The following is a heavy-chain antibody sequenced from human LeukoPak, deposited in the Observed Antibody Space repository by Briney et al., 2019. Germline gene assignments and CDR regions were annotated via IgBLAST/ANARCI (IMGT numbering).Heavy chain of an antibody. V-gene: IGHV3-48*04. J-gene: IGHJ4*02. Sequence: GGSLRLSCAASGFTFSSYAMSWVRQAPGKGLEWISYVGISSGNTKYADSVKGRFTISGDSAKNSVFLQMNNLRVEDTAVYYCARDHRYAFDNWGQGTLVTVSS. CDR3: ARDHRYAFDN. CDR1: GFTFSSYA. CDR2: VGISSGNT. D-gene: IGHD5-12*01.